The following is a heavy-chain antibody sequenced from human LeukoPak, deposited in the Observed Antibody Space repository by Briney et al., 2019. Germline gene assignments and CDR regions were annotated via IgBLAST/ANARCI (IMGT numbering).Heavy chain of an antibody. CDR2: INEDGSTT. Sequence: GGSLRLSRAASGFTFSSNWMHWVRQAPGKGLVWVSRINEDGSTTNYADSVKGRSTIFRDNAKNTLYLQMNSLRAEDTAVYYCVRDLGGRSGHWGQGTLVTVSS. D-gene: IGHD1-26*01. J-gene: IGHJ4*02. CDR3: VRDLGGRSGH. CDR1: GFTFSSNW. V-gene: IGHV3-74*01.